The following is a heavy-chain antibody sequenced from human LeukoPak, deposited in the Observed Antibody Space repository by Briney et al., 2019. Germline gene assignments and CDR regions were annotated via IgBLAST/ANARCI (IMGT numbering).Heavy chain of an antibody. CDR1: GGSISSYY. CDR2: IYYSGST. Sequence: SETLSLTCTVSGGSISSYYWSWIRQPPGKGLEWIGYIYYSGSTKYNPSLKSRVTISVDASKTQFSLKLNSVTAADTAVYYCARGLYYDTNGYPALQYWGQGTLVTVSS. V-gene: IGHV4-59*01. D-gene: IGHD3-22*01. CDR3: ARGLYYDTNGYPALQY. J-gene: IGHJ4*02.